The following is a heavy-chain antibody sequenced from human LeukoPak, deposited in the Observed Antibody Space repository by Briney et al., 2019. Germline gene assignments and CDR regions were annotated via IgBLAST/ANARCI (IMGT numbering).Heavy chain of an antibody. J-gene: IGHJ4*02. CDR1: GFTFSNYV. Sequence: PGGSLRLSCTASGFTFSNYVMTWVRQAPGKGLEWVAGISPSGTNTYYADSVKGRFTISRDNSKNTLYLQLSSLRAEDTALYYCARRETDSSGWHHHDYWGQGTLVTVSS. V-gene: IGHV3-23*01. D-gene: IGHD6-19*01. CDR3: ARRETDSSGWHHHDY. CDR2: ISPSGTNT.